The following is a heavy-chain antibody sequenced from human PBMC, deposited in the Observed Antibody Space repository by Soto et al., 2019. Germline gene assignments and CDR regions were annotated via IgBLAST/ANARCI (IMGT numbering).Heavy chain of an antibody. D-gene: IGHD2-2*01. J-gene: IGHJ6*02. CDR3: ARVVVPAAISYYYYGMDV. CDR1: GFTFSSYG. CDR2: IWYDGSNK. V-gene: IGHV3-33*01. Sequence: PGGSLRLSCAASGFTFSSYGMHWVRQAPGKGLEWVAVIWYDGSNKYYADSVKGRFTISRDNSKNTLYLQMNSLRAEDTAVYYCARVVVPAAISYYYYGMDVWGQGTTVTVSS.